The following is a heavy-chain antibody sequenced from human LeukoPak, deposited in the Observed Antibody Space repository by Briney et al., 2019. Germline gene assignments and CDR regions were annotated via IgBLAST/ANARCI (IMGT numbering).Heavy chain of an antibody. V-gene: IGHV3-30*18. D-gene: IGHD5-24*01. J-gene: IGHJ4*02. CDR1: GFAFSSSG. CDR2: ISNDVHKK. CDR3: AKNAGRDGYNDYFDF. Sequence: GGSVRLSCSASGFAFSSSGMHWVRQAPGKGLEWVSVISNDVHKKYYADSVKGRFTISRDNSKNTLYLQMNSLRAEDTAVYYCAKNAGRDGYNDYFDFWGQGTLVTVSS.